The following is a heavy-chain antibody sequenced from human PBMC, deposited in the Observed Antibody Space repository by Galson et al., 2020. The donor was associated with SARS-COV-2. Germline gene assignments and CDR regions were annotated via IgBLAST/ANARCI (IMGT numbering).Heavy chain of an antibody. CDR1: GYSVSTTNY. J-gene: IGHJ2*01. V-gene: IGHV4-38-2*02. CDR2: VYPNRTT. D-gene: IGHD3-22*01. CDR3: ARQGVNMIVLVTVPGWYFDL. Sequence: SETLPPTCTVSGYSVSTTNYCGCVRPPPGRGLEWIGSVYPNRTTYYNPPPKRRVTISVDTSKNQFSLRLNSVTAAETALYYCARQGVNMIVLVTVPGWYFDLWGRGTLVTVSS.